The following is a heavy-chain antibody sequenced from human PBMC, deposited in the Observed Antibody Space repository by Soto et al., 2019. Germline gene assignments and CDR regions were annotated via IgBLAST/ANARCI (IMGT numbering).Heavy chain of an antibody. CDR2: IKSKTDGGTT. J-gene: IGHJ4*02. CDR1: GFTFSNAW. V-gene: IGHV3-15*01. Sequence: LRLSCAASGFTFSNAWMRWVRQAPGKGLEWVGRIKSKTDGGTTDYAAPVKGRFTISRDDSKDTLYLQMNSLKTEDTAVYYCTTEVDYYDSSGYYRYYFDYWGQGTLVTVSS. CDR3: TTEVDYYDSSGYYRYYFDY. D-gene: IGHD3-22*01.